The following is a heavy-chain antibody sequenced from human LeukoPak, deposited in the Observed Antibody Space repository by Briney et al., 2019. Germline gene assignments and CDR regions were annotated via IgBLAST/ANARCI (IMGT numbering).Heavy chain of an antibody. J-gene: IGHJ2*01. V-gene: IGHV3-74*01. CDR1: GFTFSSYW. CDR2: INTDGSTR. Sequence: PGGSLRLSCGASGFTFSSYWMHWVRQTPGKGQVWVSRINTDGSTRSYADSVKGRFTISRDNAKNTLYLQMSSLRAEDTAVYYCARSSSTYCGGDCYLTWYFDLWGRGTLVTVS. CDR3: ARSSSTYCGGDCYLTWYFDL. D-gene: IGHD2-21*02.